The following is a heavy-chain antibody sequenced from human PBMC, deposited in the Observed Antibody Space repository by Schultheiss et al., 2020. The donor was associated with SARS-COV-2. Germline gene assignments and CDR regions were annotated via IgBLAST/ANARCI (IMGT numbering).Heavy chain of an antibody. CDR1: GYTFTSYY. D-gene: IGHD2-21*02. Sequence: GESLKISCKASGYTFTSYYMHWVRQAPGQGLEWMGIINPSGGSTSYAQKFQGRVTMTRDTSTSTVYMELSSLRSEDTALYYCAKDIGDQDHDAFDIWGQGTMVTVSS. V-gene: IGHV1-46*01. CDR3: AKDIGDQDHDAFDI. CDR2: INPSGGST. J-gene: IGHJ3*02.